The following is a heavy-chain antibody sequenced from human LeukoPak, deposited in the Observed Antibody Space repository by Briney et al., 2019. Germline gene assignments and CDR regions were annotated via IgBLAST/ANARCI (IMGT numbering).Heavy chain of an antibody. CDR1: GFTVITND. Sequence: GGSLRLSCAASGFTVITNDMTWVRQAPGKGPEWVSVLYSDGNTKYADSVQGRFTISRDNSKNTLYLEMNSLSPDGTAVYYCARGVEPLAANTLAYWGQGTLVTVSS. CDR2: LYSDGNT. J-gene: IGHJ4*02. V-gene: IGHV3-53*01. D-gene: IGHD1-14*01. CDR3: ARGVEPLAANTLAY.